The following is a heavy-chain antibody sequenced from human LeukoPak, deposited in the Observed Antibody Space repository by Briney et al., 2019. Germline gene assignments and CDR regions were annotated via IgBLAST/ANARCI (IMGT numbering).Heavy chain of an antibody. V-gene: IGHV3-30-3*01. CDR2: ISYDGSNK. Sequence: GRSLRLSCAASGFTFGSYAMHWVRQAPGKGLEWVAVISYDGSNKYYADSVKGRFTISRDNSKNTLYLQMNSLRAEDTAVYYCARAVPKSGSPFYFDYWGQGTLVTVSS. J-gene: IGHJ4*02. CDR1: GFTFGSYA. D-gene: IGHD2-15*01. CDR3: ARAVPKSGSPFYFDY.